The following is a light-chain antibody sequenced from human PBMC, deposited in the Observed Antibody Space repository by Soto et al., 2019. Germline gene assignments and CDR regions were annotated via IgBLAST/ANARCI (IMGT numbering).Light chain of an antibody. CDR2: EVS. Sequence: DIQMTQSPSTLSASVGDRVTITCRASQSISSWLAWYQQKPGKAPKLLIYEVSSLESGVPLRFSGSGSGTEFTLTISSLQSDDFAIYYCQHYNSYSWTFGQGTQVEIK. J-gene: IGKJ1*01. V-gene: IGKV1-5*01. CDR3: QHYNSYSWT. CDR1: QSISSW.